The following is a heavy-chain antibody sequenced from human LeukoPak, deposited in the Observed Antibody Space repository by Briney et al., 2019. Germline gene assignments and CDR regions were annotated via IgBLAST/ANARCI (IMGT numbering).Heavy chain of an antibody. J-gene: IGHJ2*01. Sequence: GGSLRLSCAASGFSFKNCWMHWVRQAPGKGLEWVSRIDNDGNTKYADSVKGRFTISRDKSKNTLYLQMNSLSAEDTAIYYCARDGSVSRRSTTDWYFDLWGRGTLVTVSS. CDR1: GFSFKNCW. D-gene: IGHD2/OR15-2a*01. V-gene: IGHV3-74*03. CDR2: IDNDGNT. CDR3: ARDGSVSRRSTTDWYFDL.